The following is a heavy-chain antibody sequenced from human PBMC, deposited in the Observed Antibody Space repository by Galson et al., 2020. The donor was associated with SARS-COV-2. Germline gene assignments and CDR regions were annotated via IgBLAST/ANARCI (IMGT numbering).Heavy chain of an antibody. CDR3: ARDCRDGYNYGYYYYGMDV. D-gene: IGHD5-12*01. CDR1: GFTFSSYS. V-gene: IGHV3-21*01. CDR2: ISSSSSYI. Sequence: TGGSLRLSCAASGFTFSSYSMNWVRQAPGKGLEWVSSISSSSSYIYYADSVKGRFTISRDNAKNSLYLQMNSLRAEDTAVYYCARDCRDGYNYGYYYYGMDVWGQGTTVTVSS. J-gene: IGHJ6*02.